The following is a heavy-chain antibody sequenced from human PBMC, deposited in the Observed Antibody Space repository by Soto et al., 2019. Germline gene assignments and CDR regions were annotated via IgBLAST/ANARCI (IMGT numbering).Heavy chain of an antibody. CDR2: ITADGGT. J-gene: IGHJ3*02. V-gene: IGHV3-23*01. CDR1: GFTVSSHA. Sequence: EVQVLESGGGLVQPGGSLRLSCEGSGFTVSSHAMTWIRQAPGKGPEWVSTITADGGTYYADSVKGRFAMSRDTSESTLYLQMNNLAAEDTAAYYCAPHVSCSGGSCQYDAFAIRGQGTMVTVSS. CDR3: APHVSCSGGSCQYDAFAI. D-gene: IGHD2-15*01.